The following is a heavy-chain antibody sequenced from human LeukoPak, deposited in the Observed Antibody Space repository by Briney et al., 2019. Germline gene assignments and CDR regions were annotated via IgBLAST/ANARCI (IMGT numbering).Heavy chain of an antibody. D-gene: IGHD1-26*01. CDR3: ARDAHSGRYLFEY. V-gene: IGHV3-48*02. Sequence: VGSLRLSCAASGFTFSSYSMNWVRQTPGKGLEWVSYISSLSSTIYYADSVKGRFTISRDNAKNSLYLQMNSLRDDDTAVYYCARDAHSGRYLFEYWGQGTMVTVSS. CDR1: GFTFSSYS. J-gene: IGHJ4*02. CDR2: ISSLSSTI.